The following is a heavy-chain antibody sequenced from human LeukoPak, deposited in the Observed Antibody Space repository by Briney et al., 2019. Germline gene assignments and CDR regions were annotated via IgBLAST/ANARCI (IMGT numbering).Heavy chain of an antibody. CDR2: IYYSGST. J-gene: IGHJ3*02. CDR3: ARVIVVDAFDI. V-gene: IGHV4-30-4*08. D-gene: IGHD1-26*01. Sequence: SETLSLTCTVSGGSISSGDYYWSWIRQPPGKGLEWIGYIYYSGSTYYNPSLKSRVTTSVDTSKNQFSLKLSSVTAADTAVYYCARVIVVDAFDIWGQGTMATVSS. CDR1: GGSISSGDYY.